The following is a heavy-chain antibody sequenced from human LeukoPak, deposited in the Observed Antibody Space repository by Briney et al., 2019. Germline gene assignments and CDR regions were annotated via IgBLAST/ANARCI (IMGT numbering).Heavy chain of an antibody. Sequence: GGSLRLSCAASGFTFSDHSMSWVRQAPGKGLEWVSVISSGSNYIKYADSVKGRFTISRDNAKNSLYLQMNSLRAEDTAVYFCARGYCNGGYCLPHYWGQGTLVTVSS. CDR1: GFTFSDHS. V-gene: IGHV3-21*04. D-gene: IGHD2-15*01. CDR3: ARGYCNGGYCLPHY. J-gene: IGHJ4*02. CDR2: ISSGSNYI.